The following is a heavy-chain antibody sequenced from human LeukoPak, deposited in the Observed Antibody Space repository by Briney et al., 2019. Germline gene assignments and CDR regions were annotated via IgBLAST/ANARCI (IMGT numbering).Heavy chain of an antibody. J-gene: IGHJ4*02. Sequence: SQTLSLTCAVSGDSITSGGYSWSWIRQPAGKGLESIGRLCASGSTNYNPALKSRVTLSVDTSNNQFSLKLSSVTAAATSVYYCVDFDFDSWGQGTLVTVSS. CDR3: VDFDFDS. CDR2: LCASGST. V-gene: IGHV4-61*02. CDR1: GDSITSGGYS.